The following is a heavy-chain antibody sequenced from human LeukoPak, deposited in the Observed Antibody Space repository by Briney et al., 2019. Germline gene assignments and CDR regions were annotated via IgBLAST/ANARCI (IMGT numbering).Heavy chain of an antibody. CDR3: ARHPARYYGSGSFDY. Sequence: SETLSLTCTVSGGSISSSSYYWGWIRQPPGKGLEWIGSIYYSGSTYYNPSLKSRVTISVDTSKNQFSLKLSSVTAADTAVCYCARHPARYYGSGSFDYWGQGTLVTVSS. V-gene: IGHV4-39*01. CDR1: GGSISSSSYY. CDR2: IYYSGST. J-gene: IGHJ4*02. D-gene: IGHD3-10*01.